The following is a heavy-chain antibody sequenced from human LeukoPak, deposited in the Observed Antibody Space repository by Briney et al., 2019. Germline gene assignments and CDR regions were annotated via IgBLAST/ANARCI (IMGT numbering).Heavy chain of an antibody. V-gene: IGHV3-21*01. CDR3: ARGYYGSGSYYNFDY. Sequence: PGGSLRLSCAASGFIFSIYSMNWVRQAPGKGLEWVSSISSSSIYIYYADSVKGRFTISRDNAKNSLYLQMNSLRAEDTAVYYCARGYYGSGSYYNFDYWGQGTLVTVSS. CDR2: ISSSSIYI. J-gene: IGHJ4*02. D-gene: IGHD3-10*01. CDR1: GFIFSIYS.